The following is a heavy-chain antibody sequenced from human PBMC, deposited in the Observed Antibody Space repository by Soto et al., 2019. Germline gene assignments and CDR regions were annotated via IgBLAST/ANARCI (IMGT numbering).Heavy chain of an antibody. J-gene: IGHJ4*02. CDR1: GGSISTGGYY. V-gene: IGHV4-31*03. CDR2: IYYSGST. CDR3: ARGLSVTLFDN. Sequence: QVQLQESGPGLVKPSQTLSLTCTVSGGSISTGGYYWTWIRQHPGKGLEWIGYIYYSGSTYYNPSLKSRVTISVDTSKNQFSLKLSSVTAEDTAVYYCARGLSVTLFDNGGQGTLVTVSS. D-gene: IGHD4-17*01.